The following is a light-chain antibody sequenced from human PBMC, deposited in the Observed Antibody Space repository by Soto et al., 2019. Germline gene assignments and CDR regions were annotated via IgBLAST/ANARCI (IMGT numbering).Light chain of an antibody. V-gene: IGLV2-23*01. CDR3: CSYGKV. CDR1: SNDVGTYNL. CDR2: EAS. J-gene: IGLJ1*01. Sequence: QSALTQPASVSGSPGQSITISCTGISNDVGTYNLVSWYQHHPGKAPKLIIYEASERPSGVSNRFSGSTSGRTASLTISGIQAEDEAEYYCCSYGKVFGNGTKLTVL.